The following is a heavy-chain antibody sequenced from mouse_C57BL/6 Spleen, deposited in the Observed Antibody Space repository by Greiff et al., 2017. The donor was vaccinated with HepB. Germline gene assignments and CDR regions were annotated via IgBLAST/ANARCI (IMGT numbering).Heavy chain of an antibody. Sequence: EVKLVESGGGLVKPGGSLKLSCAASGFTFCDYGMHWVRQAPEKGLEWVAYISSGSSTIYYADTVKGRFTISRDNAKNTLFLQMTSLRSEDTAMYYCARNWAWFAYWGQGTLVTVSA. V-gene: IGHV5-17*01. CDR3: ARNWAWFAY. J-gene: IGHJ3*01. D-gene: IGHD4-1*01. CDR1: GFTFCDYG. CDR2: ISSGSSTI.